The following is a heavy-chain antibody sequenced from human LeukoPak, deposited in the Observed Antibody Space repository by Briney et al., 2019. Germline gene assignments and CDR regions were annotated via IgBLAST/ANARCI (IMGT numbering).Heavy chain of an antibody. CDR3: ARASSSGAGYFDY. CDR2: IFYSVST. V-gene: IGHV4-59*01. J-gene: IGHJ4*02. CDR1: GGSISSYY. D-gene: IGHD6-13*01. Sequence: SETLSLTCSVSGGSISSYYWSWIRQPPGKGLEWIGYIFYSVSTNYNPSLKSQVTISIDSSKNQFSLSLSSVTAADTAVFYCARASSSGAGYFDYWGQGTLVTVSS.